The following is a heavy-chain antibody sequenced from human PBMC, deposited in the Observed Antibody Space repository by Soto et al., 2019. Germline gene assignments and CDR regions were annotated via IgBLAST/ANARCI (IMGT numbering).Heavy chain of an antibody. CDR3: AKAGMVVTASDP. CDR2: INAGNGNT. Sequence: ASVKVSCKASGYLFTSSDINWVRQAPGQRLEWMGWINAGNGNTKYSQKFQGRVTITRDTSAGTAYMELSSLRSEDTAVYYCAKAGMVVTASDPWGQGTLVTVS. V-gene: IGHV1-3*01. J-gene: IGHJ5*02. CDR1: GYLFTSSD. D-gene: IGHD2-21*02.